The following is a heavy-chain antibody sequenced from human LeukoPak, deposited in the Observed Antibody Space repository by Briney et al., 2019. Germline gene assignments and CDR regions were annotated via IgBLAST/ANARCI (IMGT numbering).Heavy chain of an antibody. CDR3: ATGGYYCSGGSCYSRGKGYYGMDV. D-gene: IGHD2-15*01. Sequence: EASVKVSCKVSGYTLTELSMHWVRQAPGKGFEWMGGFDPEDGETIYAQKFQGRVTMTEDTSTDTAYMELSSLRSEDTAVYYCATGGYYCSGGSCYSRGKGYYGMDVWGQGTTVTVSS. V-gene: IGHV1-24*01. CDR1: GYTLTELS. CDR2: FDPEDGET. J-gene: IGHJ6*02.